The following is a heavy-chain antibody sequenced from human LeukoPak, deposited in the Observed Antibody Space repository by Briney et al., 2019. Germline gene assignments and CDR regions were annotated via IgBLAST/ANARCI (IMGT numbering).Heavy chain of an antibody. CDR3: ARDNYASGSLLLDNWFDP. Sequence: PSETLSLTCTVSGGSISSYYWSWIRQPPGKGLEWIGYIYYSGSTNYNPSLKSRVTISVDTSKNQFSLKLSSVTAADTAVYYCARDNYASGSLLLDNWFDPWGQGTLVTVSS. CDR2: IYYSGST. CDR1: GGSISSYY. J-gene: IGHJ5*02. V-gene: IGHV4-59*01. D-gene: IGHD3-10*01.